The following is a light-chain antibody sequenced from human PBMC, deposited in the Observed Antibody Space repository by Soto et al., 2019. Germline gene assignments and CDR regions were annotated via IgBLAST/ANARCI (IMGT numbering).Light chain of an antibody. CDR2: AAS. V-gene: IGKV1-39*01. Sequence: DFQVTQSPSSLSASVGDRVTITCRASQSVNDYLNWYQQRPGKAPRLLIYAASTLHSGVPSRFSGSGFGPDFSLTITSLQPEDFATYYCQQSFSTPYIFGQGTKLEIK. CDR3: QQSFSTPYI. J-gene: IGKJ2*01. CDR1: QSVNDY.